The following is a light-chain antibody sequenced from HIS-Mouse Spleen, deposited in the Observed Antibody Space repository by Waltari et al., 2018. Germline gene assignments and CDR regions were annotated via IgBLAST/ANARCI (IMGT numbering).Light chain of an antibody. CDR3: SSYAGSNNWV. V-gene: IGLV2-8*01. J-gene: IGLJ2*01. CDR1: SSDVGGYNY. Sequence: QSALTQPPSASGSPGQPVTIPCTGPSSDVGGYNYFTWYQQHPGNAPNLMIYEVSKRPSGVPDRFSGSKSGNTASLTVSGLQAEDEADYYCSSYAGSNNWVFGGGTKLTVL. CDR2: EVS.